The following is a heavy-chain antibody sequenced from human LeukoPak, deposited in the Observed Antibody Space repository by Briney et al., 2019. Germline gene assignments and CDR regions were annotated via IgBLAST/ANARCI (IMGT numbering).Heavy chain of an antibody. CDR3: ARDRGPFDY. Sequence: GGSLRLSCAASGFTFSSYTLNWVRQAPGKGLEWVSSISSSSYIFYSDSVKGRFTISRDNAKNSLYLQMNSLRAEDTAVYYCARDRGPFDYWGQGTLVTVSS. CDR2: ISSSSYI. CDR1: GFTFSSYT. V-gene: IGHV3-21*01. J-gene: IGHJ4*02.